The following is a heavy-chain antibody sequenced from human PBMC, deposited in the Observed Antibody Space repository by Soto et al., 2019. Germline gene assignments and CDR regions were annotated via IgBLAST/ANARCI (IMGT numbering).Heavy chain of an antibody. J-gene: IGHJ3*02. CDR2: ISNRGDT. V-gene: IGHV3-66*01. D-gene: IGHD2-15*01. CDR3: AREPRYCRGGSCSITGDAYDI. CDR1: GFIVSDTY. Sequence: PGESLRLSCTASGFIVSDTYVNWVRQGPGKGLEWVSVISNRGDTHYADSVRGRFSLSRDISDNTLHLQMNNLRVEDTAVYYCAREPRYCRGGSCSITGDAYDIWGQGTMVTVSS.